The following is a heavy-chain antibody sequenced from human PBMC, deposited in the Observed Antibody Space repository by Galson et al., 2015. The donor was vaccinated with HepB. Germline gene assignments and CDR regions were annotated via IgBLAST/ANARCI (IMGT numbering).Heavy chain of an antibody. J-gene: IGHJ3*02. V-gene: IGHV1-18*04. CDR1: GYTSMKFG. CDR3: ARDFYGSYNDDNFDI. CDR2: ISAYNDHT. D-gene: IGHD1-1*01. Sequence: SVKVSCKASGYTSMKFGFTWARQAPGLGLEWMGWISAYNDHTNYAQKFQGRVTLIRDTSTDTVYMELRSLRSDDTAMYYCARDFYGSYNDDNFDIWGQGTMVIVSS.